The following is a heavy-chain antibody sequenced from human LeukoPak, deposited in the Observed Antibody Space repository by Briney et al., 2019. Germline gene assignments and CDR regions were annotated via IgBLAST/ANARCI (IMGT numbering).Heavy chain of an antibody. CDR2: VSSTGSGT. Sequence: GGSLRLSCIASGFTFSTYGMSWVRQSPGKGLEWVAAVSSTGSGTYYPDSLKGRFIISRDNSQNTVFLQMNSLRPEDTAFYFCAKDGPLLWFGPTDAWGQGILVTV. V-gene: IGHV3-23*01. CDR1: GFTFSTYG. CDR3: AKDGPLLWFGPTDA. J-gene: IGHJ5*02. D-gene: IGHD3-10*01.